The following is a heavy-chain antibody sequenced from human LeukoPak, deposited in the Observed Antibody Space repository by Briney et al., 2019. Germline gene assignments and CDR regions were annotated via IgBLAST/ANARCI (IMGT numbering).Heavy chain of an antibody. CDR1: GYTFTSYG. CDR2: MNPNSGNT. D-gene: IGHD6-13*01. CDR3: ARGLSSSWYLGAFDI. J-gene: IGHJ3*02. V-gene: IGHV1-8*02. Sequence: ASVKVSCKASGYTFTSYGISWVRQATGQGLEWMGWMNPNSGNTGYAQKFQGRVTMTRNTSISTAYMELSSLRSEDTAVYYCARGLSSSWYLGAFDIWGQGTMVTVSS.